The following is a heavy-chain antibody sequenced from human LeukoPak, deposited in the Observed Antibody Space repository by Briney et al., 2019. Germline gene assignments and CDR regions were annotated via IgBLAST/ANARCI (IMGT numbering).Heavy chain of an antibody. CDR3: ARVSYDILTGPTAFYYYYGMDV. CDR2: IIPIFGTA. Sequence: SVKLSCKASGGTFSSYAISWVRQAPGQGLEWMGGIIPIFGTANYAQKFQGRVTITADESTSTAYMELSSLRSEDTAVYYCARVSYDILTGPTAFYYYYGMDVWGKGTTVTVSS. D-gene: IGHD3-9*01. J-gene: IGHJ6*04. V-gene: IGHV1-69*01. CDR1: GGTFSSYA.